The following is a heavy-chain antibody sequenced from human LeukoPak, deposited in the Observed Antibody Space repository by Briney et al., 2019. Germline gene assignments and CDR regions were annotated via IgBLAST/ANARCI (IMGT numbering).Heavy chain of an antibody. D-gene: IGHD3-22*01. J-gene: IGHJ3*02. CDR3: ASGDFSYYYDSSGYGDAFDI. CDR1: GGSISSYY. CDR2: IYTSGST. Sequence: SETLSLTXTVSGGSISSYYWSWIRQPAGKGLEWIGRIYTSGSTNYNPSLKSRVTISVDTSKNQFSLKLSSVTAADTAVYYCASGDFSYYYDSSGYGDAFDIWGQGTMVTVSS. V-gene: IGHV4-4*07.